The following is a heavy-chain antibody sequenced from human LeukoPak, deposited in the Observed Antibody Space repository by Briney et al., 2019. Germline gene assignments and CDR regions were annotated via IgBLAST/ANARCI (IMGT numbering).Heavy chain of an antibody. CDR3: ARDRGKGADAFDI. J-gene: IGHJ3*02. Sequence: GGSLRLSCAASGFTFSSYSMNWARQAPGKGLGWVSYISSSSSTIYYADSVKGRFTISRDNAKNSLYLQMNSLRAEDTAVYYCARDRGKGADAFDIWGQGTMVTVSS. D-gene: IGHD3-10*01. V-gene: IGHV3-48*01. CDR1: GFTFSSYS. CDR2: ISSSSSTI.